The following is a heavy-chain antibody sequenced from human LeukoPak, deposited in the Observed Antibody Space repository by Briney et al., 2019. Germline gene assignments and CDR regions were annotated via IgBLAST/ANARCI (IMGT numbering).Heavy chain of an antibody. V-gene: IGHV3-48*04. CDR3: AKDIGDGYNLAAGGYFHY. D-gene: IGHD5-24*01. CDR1: GFTFSIYS. CDR2: ISNSSNTI. J-gene: IGHJ4*02. Sequence: GGALRLSCASSGFTFSIYSMHWGREAPGKGRECGSYISNSSNTIYYADSVKGRFTISRDNAKKSLYLQMNSLRAEDMALYYCAKDIGDGYNLAAGGYFHYWGQATLVTVSS.